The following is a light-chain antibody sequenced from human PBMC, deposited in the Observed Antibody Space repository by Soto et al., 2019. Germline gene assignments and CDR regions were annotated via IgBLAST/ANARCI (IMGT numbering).Light chain of an antibody. V-gene: IGKV1-5*03. Sequence: DIQMTQSPSTLSASVGDRVTITCRASQSISNSLAWYQQKSGKAPKLLIYKASNLESGVPSRFSGSGSGTEFTLTISSLQPDDFAIYYCQQCNSYPLTFVGGTKVEIK. CDR1: QSISNS. CDR3: QQCNSYPLT. J-gene: IGKJ4*01. CDR2: KAS.